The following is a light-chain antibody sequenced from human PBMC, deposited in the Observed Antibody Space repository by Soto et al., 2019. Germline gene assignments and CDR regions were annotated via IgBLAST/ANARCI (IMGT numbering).Light chain of an antibody. CDR1: QSISSW. CDR3: QKYNSLWT. Sequence: DIQMTQSPSTLSASVGDRVTITCRASQSISSWLAWYQQKPGKAPKLLIYKASSLESGVPSRFSGSGSGTEFTLTISSLQPDDFATYYRQKYNSLWTFGQGNKVEIK. CDR2: KAS. V-gene: IGKV1-5*03. J-gene: IGKJ1*01.